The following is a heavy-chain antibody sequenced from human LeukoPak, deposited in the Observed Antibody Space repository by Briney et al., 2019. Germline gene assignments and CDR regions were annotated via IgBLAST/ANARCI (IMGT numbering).Heavy chain of an antibody. D-gene: IGHD6-19*01. Sequence: SETLSLTCNVSGGSISCYYWSWIRQSPGKGLEWIGYIYYSGSTKYNPSLESRVTISIDTSKNHFSLKLSSVTAADTAVYYCARDRSSGWTGVFDIWGRGTMVTGSS. CDR3: ARDRSSGWTGVFDI. V-gene: IGHV4-59*01. CDR1: GGSISCYY. CDR2: IYYSGST. J-gene: IGHJ3*02.